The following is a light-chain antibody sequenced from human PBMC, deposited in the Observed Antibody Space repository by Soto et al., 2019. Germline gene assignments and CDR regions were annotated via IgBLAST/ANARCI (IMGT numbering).Light chain of an antibody. CDR1: QSSGSF. CDR2: DAS. CDR3: QQSFATPPWT. J-gene: IGKJ1*01. Sequence: DIQMTQSPSSLSASVGDRVTITCRASQSSGSFLNWYQQKPGKAPNLLIYDASSLQSGVPLRSSGRGSGADFTLTISRLQPEDFATYNCQQSFATPPWTFGQGTKVEIK. V-gene: IGKV1-39*01.